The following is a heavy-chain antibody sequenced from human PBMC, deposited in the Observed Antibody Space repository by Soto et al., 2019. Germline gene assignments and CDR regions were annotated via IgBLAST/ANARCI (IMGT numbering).Heavy chain of an antibody. D-gene: IGHD6-13*01. V-gene: IGHV3-48*01. CDR2: ISGRTNII. CDR1: EFTFSSYI. Sequence: WGSLRLSCAASEFTFSSYIMNWVRQAPGKGLEWVAYISGRTNIIYYADSVKGRFTISRDNAKNSLYLQMNSLRAEDTAVYYCARDPQPIAIAGIYYFDYWGQGTLVTVSS. CDR3: ARDPQPIAIAGIYYFDY. J-gene: IGHJ4*02.